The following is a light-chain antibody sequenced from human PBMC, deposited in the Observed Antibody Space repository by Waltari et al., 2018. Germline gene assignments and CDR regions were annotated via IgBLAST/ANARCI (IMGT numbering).Light chain of an antibody. J-gene: IGKJ1*01. V-gene: IGKV1-5*03. Sequence: DIQMTQSPSTLSASVGDRVTITCRASQTISSWFAWYQQKPGKAPKLLIYEASSLESGGPSRFSGSGSGTEFTLTISSLQPDDVATYYCRQYNGYSWTFGQGTKVEIK. CDR3: RQYNGYSWT. CDR2: EAS. CDR1: QTISSW.